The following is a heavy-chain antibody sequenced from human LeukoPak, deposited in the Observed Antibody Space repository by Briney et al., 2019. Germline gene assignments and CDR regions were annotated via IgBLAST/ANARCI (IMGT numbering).Heavy chain of an antibody. V-gene: IGHV4-39*01. Sequence: SGTLSLTYTVSGGPISSPNHFWGWVRQPPGKGLEWIGSVYYGGSTYSNPSLKSRVTMSADTSKNQFSLTLSSVTAADTAVYYCARVVAGTKDFQHWGQGTLVTVSS. D-gene: IGHD6-19*01. CDR1: GGPISSPNHF. CDR3: ARVVAGTKDFQH. J-gene: IGHJ1*01. CDR2: VYYGGST.